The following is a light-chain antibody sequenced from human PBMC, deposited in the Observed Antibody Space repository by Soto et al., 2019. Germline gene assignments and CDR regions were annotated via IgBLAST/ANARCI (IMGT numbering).Light chain of an antibody. CDR3: QQYGSSPRYS. CDR2: AVS. CDR1: QSVDSRY. J-gene: IGKJ2*03. Sequence: DIVLTQSPGTLSLSPGERATLSCRASQSVDSRYLAWYQQKPGQAPRLLIYAVSSMATGIPDRFSGSGSGTDFTLTISRLEPEDFAEYYCQQYGSSPRYSFGQGTKLEIK. V-gene: IGKV3-20*01.